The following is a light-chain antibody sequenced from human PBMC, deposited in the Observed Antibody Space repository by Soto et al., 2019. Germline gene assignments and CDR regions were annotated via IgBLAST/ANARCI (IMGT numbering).Light chain of an antibody. CDR2: EVS. V-gene: IGLV2-14*01. CDR1: SSDVGGYNY. J-gene: IGLJ2*01. CDR3: SSYTGSSPV. Sequence: QSALTQPASVSGSPGQSITISCTGTSSDVGGYNYVSWYQQRPGKAPRLMIYEVSNRPSGVSNRFSGSKSGNTASLIISGLQAEDEADYYCSSYTGSSPVFGGGTKLTVL.